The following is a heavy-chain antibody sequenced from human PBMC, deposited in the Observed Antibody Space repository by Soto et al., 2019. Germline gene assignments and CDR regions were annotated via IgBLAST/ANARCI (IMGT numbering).Heavy chain of an antibody. CDR3: ARSTTAALDWFDP. CDR2: INACYGNT. CDR1: GYTLPRYD. D-gene: IGHD6-25*01. J-gene: IGHJ5*02. Sequence: GASLKGSCQGSGYTLPRYDINWGGPPTGQGLEWMGWINACYGNTKYAQKFQGRVTITRVTPASTVYMELSSLRSEDTAVYYCARSTTAALDWFDPWGQGTLVTVS. V-gene: IGHV1-3*01.